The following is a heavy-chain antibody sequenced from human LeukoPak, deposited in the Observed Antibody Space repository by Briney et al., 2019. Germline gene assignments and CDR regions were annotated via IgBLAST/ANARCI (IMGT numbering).Heavy chain of an antibody. V-gene: IGHV1-18*01. CDR1: GYTFTSYG. CDR2: ISAYNGNT. CDR3: ASNYYDFWSGYCCPDY. Sequence: GASVKVSCKASGYTFTSYGISWVRQAPGQGLEWMGWISAYNGNTNYAQKLQGRVTMTTDTSTSTAYMELRSLRSDDTAVYYCASNYYDFWSGYCCPDYWGQGTLVTVSS. J-gene: IGHJ4*02. D-gene: IGHD3-3*01.